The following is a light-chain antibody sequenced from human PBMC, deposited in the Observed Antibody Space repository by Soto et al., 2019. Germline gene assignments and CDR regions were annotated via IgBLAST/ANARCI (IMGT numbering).Light chain of an antibody. V-gene: IGKV2-28*01. CDR3: MQALQIPQT. Sequence: VMTQSPLSLHVTSGEPASISCRSSHSLLHRNGNNYFNWYLQKPGQSPQLLIYLVSNRASGVPDRFSGSGSGTDFTLKVSRVEAEDVGVYYCMQALQIPQTFGQGTKVDIK. J-gene: IGKJ1*01. CDR2: LVS. CDR1: HSLLHRNGNNY.